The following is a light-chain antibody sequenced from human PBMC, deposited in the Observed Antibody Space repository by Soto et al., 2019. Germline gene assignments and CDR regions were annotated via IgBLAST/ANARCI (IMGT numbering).Light chain of an antibody. CDR1: QSVSSSY. CDR2: DAS. Sequence: EIALTQSPGTLSLSPGERATLSCRASQSVSSSYLAWYQQKPGQAPRLLIYDASSMATGSPDRFSGSGSVTDFTLTISRLEPEDFAVYFCQQYGSSPYTFGQGTKLEIK. V-gene: IGKV3-20*01. CDR3: QQYGSSPYT. J-gene: IGKJ2*01.